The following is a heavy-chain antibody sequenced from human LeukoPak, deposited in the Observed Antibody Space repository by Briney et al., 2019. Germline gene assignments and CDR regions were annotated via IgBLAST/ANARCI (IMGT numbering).Heavy chain of an antibody. CDR1: GFTFGSYW. CDR3: ARLYWDVTVFDY. Sequence: GGSLRLSCAASGFTFGSYWMSWVRQAPGKGLEWVATIKRDGSEKYYVDSVKGRFTISRDNAENSLFLQMNSLRAEDTAVYYCARLYWDVTVFDYWGQGTLVTVSS. CDR2: IKRDGSEK. V-gene: IGHV3-7*01. D-gene: IGHD2-21*02. J-gene: IGHJ4*02.